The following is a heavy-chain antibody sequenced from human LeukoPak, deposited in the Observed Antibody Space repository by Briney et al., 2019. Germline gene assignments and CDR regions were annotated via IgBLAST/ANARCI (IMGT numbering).Heavy chain of an antibody. CDR2: IYYSGST. V-gene: IGHV4-59*01. CDR1: GGSISSYY. CDR3: AGQYCTGGVCYSTLQADWFDP. Sequence: LETLSLTCTVSGGSISSYYWSWIRQPPGKGLEWIGYIYYSGSTNYNPSLKSRVTISVDTSKNQFSLKLSSVTAADTAVYYCAGQYCTGGVCYSTLQADWFDPWGQGTLVTVSS. D-gene: IGHD2-8*02. J-gene: IGHJ5*02.